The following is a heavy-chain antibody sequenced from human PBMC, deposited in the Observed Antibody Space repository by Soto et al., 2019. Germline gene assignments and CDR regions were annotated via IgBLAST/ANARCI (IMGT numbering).Heavy chain of an antibody. D-gene: IGHD6-19*01. Sequence: ASVKVSCKASGYTFTSYGISWLRQAPGQGLEWMGWISAYNGNTNYAQKLQGRVTMTTDTSTSTAYMELRSLRSDDTAVYYCARVAAVAGNDAFDIWGQGTMVTVSS. CDR3: ARVAAVAGNDAFDI. CDR1: GYTFTSYG. V-gene: IGHV1-18*04. CDR2: ISAYNGNT. J-gene: IGHJ3*02.